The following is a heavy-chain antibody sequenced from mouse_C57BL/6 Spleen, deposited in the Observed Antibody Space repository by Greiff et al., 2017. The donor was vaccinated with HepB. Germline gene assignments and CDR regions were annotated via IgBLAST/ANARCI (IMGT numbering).Heavy chain of an antibody. Sequence: QVQLQQSGAELVKPGASVKMSCKASGYTFTSYWITWVKQRPGQGLEWIGDIYPGSGSTNYNEKFKSKATLTVDTSSSTAYMQLSSLTSEDSAVYYYSIYYGNFGGYFDVWGTGTTVTVSS. D-gene: IGHD2-1*01. J-gene: IGHJ1*03. CDR3: SIYYGNFGGYFDV. CDR1: GYTFTSYW. CDR2: IYPGSGST. V-gene: IGHV1-55*01.